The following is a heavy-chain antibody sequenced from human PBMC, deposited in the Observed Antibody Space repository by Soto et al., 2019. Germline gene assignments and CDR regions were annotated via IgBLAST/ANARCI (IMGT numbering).Heavy chain of an antibody. CDR3: TQALMTSVNY. J-gene: IGHJ4*02. V-gene: IGHV3-15*07. Sequence: ESGGGLVEPGGSLRLSCAASGFTFSNAWMNWVRQAPGKGLEWVGRIKSNSDGGTADYAAPVEGRFAISRDDSENMLYLQMSSLKTEDTGTYYCTQALMTSVNYWGQGTLVTVSS. CDR2: IKSNSDGGTA. D-gene: IGHD4-4*01. CDR1: GFTFSNAW.